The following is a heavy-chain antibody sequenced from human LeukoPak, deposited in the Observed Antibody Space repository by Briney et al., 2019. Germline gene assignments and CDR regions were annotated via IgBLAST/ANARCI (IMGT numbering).Heavy chain of an antibody. CDR2: IYYSGST. V-gene: IGHV4-59*01. CDR3: ARDEGNLSSTTYAFNI. D-gene: IGHD4-23*01. CDR1: GGSISSYY. J-gene: IGHJ3*02. Sequence: SETLSLTCTVSGGSISSYYWSWIRQPPGKGLEWIGYIYYSGSTNYNPSLKSRVTISLDTSKNQFSLKLSSVSAADTAVYYCARDEGNLSSTTYAFNIWGQGTMVTVSS.